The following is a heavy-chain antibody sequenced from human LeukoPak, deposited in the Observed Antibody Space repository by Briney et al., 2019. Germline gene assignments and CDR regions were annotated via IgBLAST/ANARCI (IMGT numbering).Heavy chain of an antibody. CDR2: IYHSGST. Sequence: PSETLSLTCTVSGYSISSGYYWGWIRQPPGKGLEWIGSIYHSGSTYYTPSLKSRVTISVNTSKNQFSLKLSSVTAADTAVYYCARATVTTSNWFDPWGQGTLVTVSS. V-gene: IGHV4-38-2*02. CDR3: ARATVTTSNWFDP. D-gene: IGHD4-11*01. J-gene: IGHJ5*02. CDR1: GYSISSGYY.